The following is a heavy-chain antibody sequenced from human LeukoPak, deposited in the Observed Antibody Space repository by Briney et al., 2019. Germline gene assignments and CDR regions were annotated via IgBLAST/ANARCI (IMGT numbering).Heavy chain of an antibody. CDR2: IYYSGST. D-gene: IGHD3-10*01. J-gene: IGHJ6*02. V-gene: IGHV4-59*08. CDR3: ARLAMITMIRGVNYYYHSMDV. CDR1: GGSINNYY. Sequence: AETLSLTCTVSGGSINNYYWSWIRHPPGKGLEWIGYIYYSGSTNYNPSLKSRVTMSIDTSKNQFSLKLSSVTAADTAVYYCARLAMITMIRGVNYYYHSMDVWGQGTTVTVSS.